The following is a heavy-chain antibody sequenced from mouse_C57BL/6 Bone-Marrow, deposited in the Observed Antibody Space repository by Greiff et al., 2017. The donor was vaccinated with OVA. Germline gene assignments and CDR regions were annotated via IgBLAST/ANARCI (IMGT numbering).Heavy chain of an antibody. CDR3: ASGPYYYGSYWYFDV. CDR1: GYTFTSHW. CDR2: IFPGSGST. J-gene: IGHJ1*03. V-gene: IGHV1-56*01. D-gene: IGHD1-1*01. Sequence: QVQLQQSGPELVRPGASVKISCKAPGYTFTSHWMQWVRQRPGQGLEWIGEIFPGSGSTYYNEKFKGKATLTVDTSSSTAYMQLSSLTSEDSAVSFCASGPYYYGSYWYFDVWGTGTTVTVSS.